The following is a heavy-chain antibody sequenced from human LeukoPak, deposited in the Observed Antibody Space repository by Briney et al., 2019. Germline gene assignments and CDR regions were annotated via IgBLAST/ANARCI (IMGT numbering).Heavy chain of an antibody. Sequence: GASVKVSCRASGFTFTSYDINWVRQSTGQGLEWMGWMNPISGHTGYAQKFQGRVTMTRDTSTSTVYMELSSLRSEDTAVYYCARLSGSRRKDYFDYWGQGTLVTVSS. D-gene: IGHD3-10*01. CDR3: ARLSGSRRKDYFDY. CDR2: MNPISGHT. J-gene: IGHJ4*02. V-gene: IGHV1-8*01. CDR1: GFTFTSYD.